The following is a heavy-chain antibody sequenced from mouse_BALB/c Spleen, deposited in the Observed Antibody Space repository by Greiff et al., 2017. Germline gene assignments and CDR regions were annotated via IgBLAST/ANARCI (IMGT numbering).Heavy chain of an antibody. V-gene: IGHV5-12-1*01. CDR1: GFAFSSYD. Sequence: EVQLVESGGGLVKPGGSLKLSCAASGFAFSSYDMSWVRQTPEKRLEWVAYISSGGGSTYYPDTVKGRFTISRDNAKNTLYLQMSSLKSEDTAMYYCARVYYGSSYYFDYWGQGTTLTVSS. CDR2: ISSGGGST. CDR3: ARVYYGSSYYFDY. D-gene: IGHD1-1*01. J-gene: IGHJ2*01.